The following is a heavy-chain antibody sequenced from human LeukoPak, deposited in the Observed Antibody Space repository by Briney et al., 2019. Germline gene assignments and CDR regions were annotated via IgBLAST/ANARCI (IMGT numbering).Heavy chain of an antibody. D-gene: IGHD1-26*01. V-gene: IGHV3-13*01. CDR1: GFTFSDHA. CDR3: VRQKKSHGNFDY. Sequence: GGSLRLSCAASGFTFSDHAMHWVRQAPGKGLEWVSAVGIAADTFYPGSVKGRFTISGENAKNSLYLQVNSLRVEDTAVYYCVRQKKSHGNFDYWGQGTLVTVSS. CDR2: VGIAADT. J-gene: IGHJ4*02.